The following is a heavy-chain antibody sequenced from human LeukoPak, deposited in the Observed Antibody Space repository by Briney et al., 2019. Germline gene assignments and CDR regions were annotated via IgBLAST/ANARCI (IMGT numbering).Heavy chain of an antibody. Sequence: KTSETLSLTCAVYGGSFSGYYWSWIRQPPGKGLEWIGEINHSGSTNYNPSLKSRVTISVDTSKNQFSLKLSSVTAEDTAVYYCARDSRPVVAATITGHYFDYWGQGTLVAVSS. CDR1: GGSFSGYY. V-gene: IGHV4-34*01. D-gene: IGHD2-15*01. CDR2: INHSGST. CDR3: ARDSRPVVAATITGHYFDY. J-gene: IGHJ4*02.